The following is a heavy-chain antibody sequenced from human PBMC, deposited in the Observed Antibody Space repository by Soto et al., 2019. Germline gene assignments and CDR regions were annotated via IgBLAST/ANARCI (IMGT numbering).Heavy chain of an antibody. V-gene: IGHV4-59*01. J-gene: IGHJ6*02. CDR3: ARDILTGQMGMDV. CDR2: IYYSGST. Sequence: QVQLQESGPGPVKPSETLSLTCTVSGGFIISDYWIWIRQPPGQGLEWIGYIYYSGSTNYNPSLSSLYAISPATSEMQVSLKGSSVTAAASAVYYCARDILTGQMGMDVWGQGTTVTVSS. D-gene: IGHD3-9*01. CDR1: GGFIISDY.